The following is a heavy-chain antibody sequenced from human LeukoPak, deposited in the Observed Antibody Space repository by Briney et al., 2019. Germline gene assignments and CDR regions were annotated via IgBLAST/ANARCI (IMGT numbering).Heavy chain of an antibody. Sequence: GGSLRLSCAASGLTFSGYWMHWVRQAPGKGLVWVSRINTDGVSTFYADSVKGRFIISRDNAKNTLYLQMDSLRAEDTAVYYCAREPGSTIFGEAIPYYFDYWGQGTLVTVSS. CDR2: INTDGVST. J-gene: IGHJ4*02. CDR3: AREPGSTIFGEAIPYYFDY. V-gene: IGHV3-74*01. D-gene: IGHD3-3*01. CDR1: GLTFSGYW.